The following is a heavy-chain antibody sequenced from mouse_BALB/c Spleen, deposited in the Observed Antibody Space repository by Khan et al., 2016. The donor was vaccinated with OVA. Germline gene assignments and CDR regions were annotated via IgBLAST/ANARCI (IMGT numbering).Heavy chain of an antibody. CDR2: IYPGHGDT. CDR1: GYTFTTYW. Sequence: VQLVESGAELARPGASVKLSCKASGYTFTTYWMQWVKQRPGQGLEWIGTIYPGHGDTRYNQNFKDKATLTADKSSSTAYMQLSSLASEDSAVYYCASYRYDYFDYWGQGTTLTVSS. V-gene: IGHV1-87*01. J-gene: IGHJ2*01. CDR3: ASYRYDYFDY. D-gene: IGHD2-14*01.